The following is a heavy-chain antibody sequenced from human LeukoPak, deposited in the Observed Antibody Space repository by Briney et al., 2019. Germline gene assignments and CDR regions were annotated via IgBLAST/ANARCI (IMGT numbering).Heavy chain of an antibody. CDR2: ISGSGGST. J-gene: IGHJ4*02. CDR1: GFTFSSYW. Sequence: GGSLRLSCAVSGFTFSSYWMHWVRQAPGKGLEWVSAISGSGGSTYYADSVKGRFTISRDNSRNTLYLQMNSLRAEDTAVYYCAKRTAAEDFDYWGQGTLVTVSS. CDR3: AKRTAAEDFDY. V-gene: IGHV3-23*01. D-gene: IGHD2-2*01.